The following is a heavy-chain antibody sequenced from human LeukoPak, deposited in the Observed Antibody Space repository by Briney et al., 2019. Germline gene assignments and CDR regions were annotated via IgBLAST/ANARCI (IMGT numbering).Heavy chain of an antibody. J-gene: IGHJ4*02. D-gene: IGHD1-26*01. CDR1: GFTFDDYG. CDR3: ARVFTGSGSYSFDY. Sequence: GGSLRLSCAASGFTFDDYGMSWVRQAPGKELEWVSGINWNGGSTGYADSVKGRFTISRDNAKNSLYLQMNSLRAEDTALYYCARVFTGSGSYSFDYWGQGTLVTVSS. CDR2: INWNGGST. V-gene: IGHV3-20*04.